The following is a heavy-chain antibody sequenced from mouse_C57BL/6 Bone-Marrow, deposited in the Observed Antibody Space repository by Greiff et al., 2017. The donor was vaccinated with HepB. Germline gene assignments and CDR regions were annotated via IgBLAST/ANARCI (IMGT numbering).Heavy chain of an antibody. Sequence: EVHLVESGGGLVKPGGSLKLSCAASGFTFSDYGMHWVRQAPEKGLEWVAYISSGSSTIYYADTVKGRFTISRDNAKNTLFLQMTSLRSEDTAMYYCAIILFYAMDYWGQGTSVTVSS. CDR2: ISSGSSTI. CDR3: AIILFYAMDY. J-gene: IGHJ4*01. V-gene: IGHV5-17*01. CDR1: GFTFSDYG.